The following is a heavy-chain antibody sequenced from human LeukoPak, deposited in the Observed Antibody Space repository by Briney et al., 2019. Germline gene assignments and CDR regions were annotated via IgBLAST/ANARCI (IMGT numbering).Heavy chain of an antibody. CDR2: ISYDGSNK. J-gene: IGHJ4*02. CDR3: AKDSVYGSGSYYLADY. Sequence: GGSLRLSCAASGFTFSSYGMHWVRQAPGKGLGWVAVISYDGSNKYYADSVKGRFTISRDNSKNTLYLQMNSLRAEDTAVYYCAKDSVYGSGSYYLADYWGQGTLVTVSS. CDR1: GFTFSSYG. D-gene: IGHD3-10*01. V-gene: IGHV3-30*18.